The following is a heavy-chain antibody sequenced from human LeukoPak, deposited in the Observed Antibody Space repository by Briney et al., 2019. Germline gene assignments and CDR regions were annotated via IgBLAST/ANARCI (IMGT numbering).Heavy chain of an antibody. V-gene: IGHV3-66*01. J-gene: IGHJ4*02. D-gene: IGHD3-22*01. CDR2: IYSGGST. CDR1: GFTVSSNY. CDR3: ARDGLYDSSGYPLDY. Sequence: GGSLRLSCAASGFTVSSNYMSWVRQAPGKGLEWVSVIYSGGSTYYADSVKGRFTISRDNSKNTLYLQMNSLRAEDTAVYYCARDGLYDSSGYPLDYWGQGTLVTVSS.